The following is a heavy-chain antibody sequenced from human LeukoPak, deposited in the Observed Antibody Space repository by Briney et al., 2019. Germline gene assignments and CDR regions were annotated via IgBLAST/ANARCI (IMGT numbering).Heavy chain of an antibody. D-gene: IGHD7-27*01. J-gene: IGHJ3*02. CDR2: INPNSGGT. CDR1: GYTFTGYF. CDR3: ARDILTDDAFDI. V-gene: IGHV1-2*02. Sequence: ASVTVSFKSSGYTFTGYFMHWVRQAPGQGLEWMGWINPNSGGTNYAQKFQGRVTMTRDTSISTAYMELSRLTSDDTAVYYCARDILTDDAFDIWGQGTMVTVSS.